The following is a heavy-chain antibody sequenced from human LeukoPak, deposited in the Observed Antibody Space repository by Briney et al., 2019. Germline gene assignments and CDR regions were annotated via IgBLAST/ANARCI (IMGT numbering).Heavy chain of an antibody. Sequence: SETLSLTCTVSGGSISSAGYYWSWVRQHPGKGLEWIGYIYYSGSTYYNPSLKGRVAISVDTSKNQFSLKLSSVTAADTAVYYCARDGYNPIDYWGHGTLVTVSS. CDR2: IYYSGST. CDR1: GGSISSAGYY. D-gene: IGHD5-24*01. V-gene: IGHV4-31*03. CDR3: ARDGYNPIDY. J-gene: IGHJ4*01.